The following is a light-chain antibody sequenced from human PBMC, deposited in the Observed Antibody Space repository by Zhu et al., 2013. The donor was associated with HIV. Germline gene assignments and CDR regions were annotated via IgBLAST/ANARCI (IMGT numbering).Light chain of an antibody. CDR2: GAS. Sequence: EIVLTQSPGTLSVSPGERATLSCRASQDVSSLYMAWYQLTPGQPPRLLIYGASKRASGIPDRFSGSGSGTDFTLRINRLEPEDFAVYYCQQYDSSPYGFGQGTRLDVK. J-gene: IGKJ2*03. CDR1: QDVSSLY. V-gene: IGKV3-20*01. CDR3: QQYDSSPYG.